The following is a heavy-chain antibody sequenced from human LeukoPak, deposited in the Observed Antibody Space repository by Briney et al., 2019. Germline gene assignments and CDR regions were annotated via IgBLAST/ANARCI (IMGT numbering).Heavy chain of an antibody. CDR3: ARQQTVPYYYDSSGYYGPRNYYFDY. J-gene: IGHJ4*02. CDR2: IYPGDSDT. D-gene: IGHD3-22*01. Sequence: GESLKISCKGSGYSFTTYWIGWVRQMPEKGLEWMGIIYPGDSDTRYSPSFQGQVTISADKSISTAYLQWSSLKASDTAMYYCARQQTVPYYYDSSGYYGPRNYYFDYWGQGTLVTVSS. V-gene: IGHV5-51*01. CDR1: GYSFTTYW.